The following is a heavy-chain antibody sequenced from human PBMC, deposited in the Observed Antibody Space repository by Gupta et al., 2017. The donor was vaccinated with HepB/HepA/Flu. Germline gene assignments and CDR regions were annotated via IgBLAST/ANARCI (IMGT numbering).Heavy chain of an antibody. CDR3: AKDLTGTYGDYFDY. V-gene: IGHV3-23*01. CDR1: GFTFSNYA. Sequence: EVQLLESGGGLVQPGGSLRLSCAAPGFTFSNYAMTWVRLAPGKGLEWVSEISGSGDNTYYADSVKGRFTISRDNSKNTLYLQMHSLRAEDTALYFCAKDLTGTYGDYFDYWGQGTLVTVSS. D-gene: IGHD7-27*01. CDR2: ISGSGDNT. J-gene: IGHJ4*02.